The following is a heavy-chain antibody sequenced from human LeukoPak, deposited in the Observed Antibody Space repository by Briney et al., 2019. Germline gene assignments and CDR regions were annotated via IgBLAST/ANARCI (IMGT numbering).Heavy chain of an antibody. D-gene: IGHD3-22*01. CDR1: GFGFGSYD. CDR2: ISSSGRST. V-gene: IGHV3-64*02. Sequence: PEGSLRLSCAASGFGFGSYDLHWVRQAPGKGLECVSAISSSGRSTYYADSVKGRFTISRDNSNNTLYLQMGSLKPEDMAVYYCARFVRSGPLWGQGTMVTVSS. CDR3: ARFVRSGPL. J-gene: IGHJ3*01.